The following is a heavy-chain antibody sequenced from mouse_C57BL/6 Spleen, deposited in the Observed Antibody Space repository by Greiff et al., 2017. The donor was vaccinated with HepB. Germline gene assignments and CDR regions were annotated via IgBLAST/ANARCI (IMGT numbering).Heavy chain of an antibody. Sequence: LEESGAELARPGASVKLSCKASGYTFTSYGISWVKQRTGQGLEWIGEIYPRSGNTYYNEKFKGKATLTADKSSSTAYMELRSLTSEDSAVYFCARSVYYGSSHWYFDVWGTGTTVTVSS. D-gene: IGHD1-1*01. V-gene: IGHV1-81*01. CDR1: GYTFTSYG. J-gene: IGHJ1*03. CDR3: ARSVYYGSSHWYFDV. CDR2: IYPRSGNT.